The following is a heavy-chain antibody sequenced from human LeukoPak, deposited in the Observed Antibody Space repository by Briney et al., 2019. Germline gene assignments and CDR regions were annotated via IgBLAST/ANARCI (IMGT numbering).Heavy chain of an antibody. J-gene: IGHJ4*01. CDR1: GDSMSGYS. Sequence: PSETLSLTCTISGDSMSGYSWSWPRQPAGKELEWIGRIYSSGFTEYNLSLDGRVTMSIETSKNQFSLMLDSVTAADTATYYCARVHIVTGTYFDSWGHGALVTVSS. CDR2: IYSSGFT. CDR3: ARVHIVTGTYFDS. D-gene: IGHD3-10*01. V-gene: IGHV4-4*07.